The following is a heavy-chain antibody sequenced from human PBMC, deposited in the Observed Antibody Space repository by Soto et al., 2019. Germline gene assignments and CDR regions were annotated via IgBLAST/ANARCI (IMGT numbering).Heavy chain of an antibody. CDR3: ARDPNDPTRPPYFDY. Sequence: PGGSLRLSCAASGFTFSSHSMNWVRQAPGKGLEWVSSISSSSSYIYYADSVKGRFTISRDNAKNSLYLQMNSLRAEDTAVYYCARDPNDPTRPPYFDYWGQGTLVTVSS. V-gene: IGHV3-21*01. CDR2: ISSSSSYI. J-gene: IGHJ4*02. D-gene: IGHD1-1*01. CDR1: GFTFSSHS.